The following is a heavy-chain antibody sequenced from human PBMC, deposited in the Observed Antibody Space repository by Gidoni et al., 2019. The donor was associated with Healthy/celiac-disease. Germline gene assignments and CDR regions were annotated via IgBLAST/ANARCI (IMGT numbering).Heavy chain of an antibody. CDR2: ISGSGGST. J-gene: IGHJ3*02. Sequence: EVQLLESGGGLVQPGGSLRLSCAASGFTFSSYAMSWVRPAPGKGLEWVSAISGSGGSTYYADSVKGRFTISRDNSKNTLYLQMNSLRAEDTAVYYCAKDWNHLMVRGVNDAFDIWGQGTMVTVSS. D-gene: IGHD3-10*01. CDR3: AKDWNHLMVRGVNDAFDI. CDR1: GFTFSSYA. V-gene: IGHV3-23*01.